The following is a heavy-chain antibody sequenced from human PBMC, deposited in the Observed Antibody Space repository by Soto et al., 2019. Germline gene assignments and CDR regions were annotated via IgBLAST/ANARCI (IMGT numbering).Heavy chain of an antibody. Sequence: QVQLQESGPGLVKPSGTLSLTCTVFGGSISSSNWWSWVRQPPGKGLEWIGEIYHSGSTNYNPSLKSSVTLSVDNPKHQCSLKLTSVTAADTAVYYCAMDIVRGVPPYWGQGTLVTVSS. CDR1: GGSISSSNW. D-gene: IGHD3-10*01. J-gene: IGHJ4*02. CDR2: IYHSGST. CDR3: AMDIVRGVPPY. V-gene: IGHV4-4*02.